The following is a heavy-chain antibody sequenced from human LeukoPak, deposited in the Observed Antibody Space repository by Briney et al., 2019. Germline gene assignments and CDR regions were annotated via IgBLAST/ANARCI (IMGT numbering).Heavy chain of an antibody. Sequence: PGGSLRLSCAASGFTFSSYAMSWVRQAPGKGLEWVSAISGSGGSTYYADSVKGRFTISRDNSKNTLYLQMNSLRAEDTAVYYCAKGGYHYDSSGYYYPDAFDIWGQGTMVTVSS. D-gene: IGHD3-22*01. CDR3: AKGGYHYDSSGYYYPDAFDI. CDR1: GFTFSSYA. CDR2: ISGSGGST. V-gene: IGHV3-23*01. J-gene: IGHJ3*02.